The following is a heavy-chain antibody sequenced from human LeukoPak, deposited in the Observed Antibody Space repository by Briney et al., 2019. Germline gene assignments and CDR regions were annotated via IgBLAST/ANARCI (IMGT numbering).Heavy chain of an antibody. D-gene: IGHD4-17*01. CDR1: GYTFTGYY. CDR2: INPNSGGT. CDR3: ARYGDYARHYAY. J-gene: IGHJ4*02. Sequence: ASVTVSCKASGYTFTGYYMHWARQAPGQGLEWMGWINPNSGGTNYAQKFQGWVTMTRDTSISTAYMELSRLRSDDTAVYYCARYGDYARHYAYWGQGIPVTVSS. V-gene: IGHV1-2*04.